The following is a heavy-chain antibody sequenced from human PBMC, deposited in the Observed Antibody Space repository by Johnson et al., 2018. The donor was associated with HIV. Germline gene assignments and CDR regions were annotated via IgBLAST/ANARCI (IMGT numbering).Heavy chain of an antibody. J-gene: IGHJ3*02. D-gene: IGHD6-13*01. CDR3: ARGPYSSSWYPWRLGAFDI. V-gene: IGHV3-7*01. CDR1: GFTFSSYW. CDR2: IKQDGSEK. Sequence: VQLVESGGGLVQPGGSLRLSCAASGFTFSSYWMSWVRQAPGKGLEWVANIKQDGSEKYYVDSVKGGFTISRDNAKNSLYLKMNSLRSEDTAVYYCARGPYSSSWYPWRLGAFDIWGQGTMVTVSS.